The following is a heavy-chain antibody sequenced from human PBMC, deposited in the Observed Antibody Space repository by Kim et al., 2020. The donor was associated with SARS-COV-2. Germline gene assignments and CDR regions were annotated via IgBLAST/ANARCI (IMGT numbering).Heavy chain of an antibody. J-gene: IGHJ4*02. D-gene: IGHD3-10*01. V-gene: IGHV3-33*01. CDR3: ARGVGSGSYYFDY. Sequence: YADSVKGRFTISRDNSKNTLYLQMNSLRAEDTAAYYCARGVGSGSYYFDYWGQGTLVTVSS.